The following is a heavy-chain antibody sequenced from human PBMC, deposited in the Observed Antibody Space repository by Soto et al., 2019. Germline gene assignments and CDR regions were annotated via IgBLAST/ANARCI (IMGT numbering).Heavy chain of an antibody. Sequence: QVQLQESGPGLVKPSETLSLTCTVSGGSFSSYYWSWIRQPPGKGLEWIGYIYYSGSTNYNPLLRSPVTIPVDTPKNQFSRKLSSVTAGDTTVEYCAGHQAGGKQLNDAFHIWGQGTMVTVST. D-gene: IGHD6-6*01. CDR3: AGHQAGGKQLNDAFHI. CDR2: IYYSGST. CDR1: GGSFSSYY. J-gene: IGHJ3*02. V-gene: IGHV4-59*08.